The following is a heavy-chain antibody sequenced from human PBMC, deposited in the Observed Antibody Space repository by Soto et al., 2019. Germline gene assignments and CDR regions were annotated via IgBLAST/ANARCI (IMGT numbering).Heavy chain of an antibody. CDR2: IWYDGSNK. D-gene: IGHD2-2*01. V-gene: IGHV3-33*01. J-gene: IGHJ4*02. CDR1: GFTFSSYG. Sequence: GGSLRLSCAASGFTFSSYGMHWVRQAPGKGLEWVAVIWYDGSNKYYADSVKGRFTISRDNSKNTLYLQMNSLRAEDTAVYYCARADASYCSSTSCFPNPLDYWGQGT. CDR3: ARADASYCSSTSCFPNPLDY.